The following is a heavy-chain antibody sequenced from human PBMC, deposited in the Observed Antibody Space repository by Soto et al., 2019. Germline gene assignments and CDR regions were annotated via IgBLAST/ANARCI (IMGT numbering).Heavy chain of an antibody. V-gene: IGHV3-48*01. D-gene: IGHD2-15*01. J-gene: IGHJ4*02. Sequence: EVQLVESGGGLVQPGGSLRLSCAASGFTFSSYSMNWVRQAPGKGLEWVSYISSSSSTIYYADSVKGRFTISRDNAKNSLYLQMNSLRAEDTAVYYCARAPGAADGYYFDYWGQGTLVTVSS. CDR1: GFTFSSYS. CDR2: ISSSSSTI. CDR3: ARAPGAADGYYFDY.